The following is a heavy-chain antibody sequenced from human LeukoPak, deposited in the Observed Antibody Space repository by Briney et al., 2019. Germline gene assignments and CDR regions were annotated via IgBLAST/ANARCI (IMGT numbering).Heavy chain of an antibody. CDR2: MWYDGRKK. CDR3: ARDPTTVTTGVLGY. D-gene: IGHD4-17*01. CDR1: GFTFRIYG. Sequence: PGGSLRLSCAASGFTFRIYGMHWVRQAPGKGLEWVAVMWYDGRKKDYADSVKGRFIISRDNSKNTVYLQMNSLRADDTAVYYCARDPTTVTTGVLGYWGQGTLVTVSS. V-gene: IGHV3-33*01. J-gene: IGHJ4*01.